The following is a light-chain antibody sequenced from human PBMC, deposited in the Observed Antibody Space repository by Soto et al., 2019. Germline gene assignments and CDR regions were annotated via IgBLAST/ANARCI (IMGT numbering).Light chain of an antibody. Sequence: DIQMTQSPSSLSAFVGDRVTITCRAGQTISNYLNWYQQRPGKAPKLLIYLASSLQSGVPSRFGGSGSGTDFTLTISSLQPEDSATYYCQQSYGPPITFGQGTRLEIK. CDR2: LAS. J-gene: IGKJ5*01. CDR3: QQSYGPPIT. CDR1: QTISNY. V-gene: IGKV1-39*01.